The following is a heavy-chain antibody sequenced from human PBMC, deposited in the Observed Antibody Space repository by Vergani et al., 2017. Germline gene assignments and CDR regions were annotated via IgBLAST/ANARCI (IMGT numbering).Heavy chain of an antibody. CDR2: IPHSGDT. J-gene: IGHJ6*02. D-gene: IGHD3-10*02. CDR1: DSSIMTNPY. V-gene: IGHV4-38-2*01. Sequence: QVQLQESGPGLVKPSETLTLTCDVSDSSIMTNPYWGWFRQSPGKGLEWIGCIPHSGDTHYNSSLKSRVSISIVSSSKFSLSQTSVPAADTAIYYCARHRCSGGFFPSSYFYGMDFWGHGTTVTVSS. CDR3: ARHRCSGGFFPSSYFYGMDF.